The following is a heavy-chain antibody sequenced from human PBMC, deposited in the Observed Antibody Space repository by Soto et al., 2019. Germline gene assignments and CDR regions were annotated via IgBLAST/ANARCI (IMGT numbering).Heavy chain of an antibody. CDR3: WRNDGDDSTNF. V-gene: IGHV1-18*04. CDR2: IASHDGST. D-gene: IGHD3-22*01. CDR1: GYTFTSYG. J-gene: IGHJ4*02. Sequence: QVQLIQSAPEVKRPGASVRVSCRASGYTFTSYGLNWVPRAPGQGLEWMGRIASHDGSTVSAQSFQGRLTRTRDSFTNTACLELGALTSDDTGLYFCWRNDGDDSTNFWGQGTPVTVSS.